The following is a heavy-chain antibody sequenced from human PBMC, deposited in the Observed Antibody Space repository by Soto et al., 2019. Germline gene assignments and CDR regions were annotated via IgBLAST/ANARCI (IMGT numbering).Heavy chain of an antibody. Sequence: SQLLFVACGVAGTSRSEDIWCSWVRQSPGKGLEWIGEVHHSKGALYNPSLSSRVTVSADVFSNKFFLEVRSVGAADTAVYSCAKEGRHNLHSWGQGPPVTVPQ. D-gene: IGHD2-21*01. V-gene: IGHV4-4*02. J-gene: IGHJ4*02. CDR2: VHHSKGA. CDR1: GTSRSEDIW. CDR3: AKEGRHNLHS.